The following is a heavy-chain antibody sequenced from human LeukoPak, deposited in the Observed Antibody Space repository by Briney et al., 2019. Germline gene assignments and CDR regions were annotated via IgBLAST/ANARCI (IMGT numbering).Heavy chain of an antibody. Sequence: ASVKVSCTASGYTFTSYGISWVRPAPGQGLGWMGWMSGYNGNTNYAQKLQGRVTMTTDTATSTAYMELRSLRSDNTGVYYCAREGSGSYLGHAFDIWGQGTMVTVSS. CDR3: AREGSGSYLGHAFDI. CDR2: MSGYNGNT. V-gene: IGHV1-18*01. D-gene: IGHD3-10*01. J-gene: IGHJ3*02. CDR1: GYTFTSYG.